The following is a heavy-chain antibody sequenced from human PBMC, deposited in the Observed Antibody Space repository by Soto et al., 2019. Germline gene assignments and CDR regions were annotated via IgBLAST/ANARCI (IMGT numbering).Heavy chain of an antibody. CDR3: SRVSPSICGGGNCYRLDSFFDS. V-gene: IGHV1-69*01. J-gene: IGHJ5*01. CDR2: IIPLFGTP. CDR1: GVTFSTSG. D-gene: IGHD2-21*01. Sequence: QVQLVQSGAEVKKPGSSLKVSCKTSGVTFSTSGISWVRQGPGQGLEWMGGIIPLFGTPKYARKFQVRDSITTYDVGTKTYLEFSGAGSVGTAFYYCSRVSPSICGGGNCYRLDSFFDSLGQGSQVGVSS.